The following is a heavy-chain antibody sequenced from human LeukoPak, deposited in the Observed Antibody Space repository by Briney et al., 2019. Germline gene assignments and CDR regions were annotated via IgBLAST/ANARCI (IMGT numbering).Heavy chain of an antibody. J-gene: IGHJ6*02. CDR1: GGSISSYY. CDR3: ARAPYAYSYYGMAV. Sequence: SETLSLTCTVSGGSISSYYWSWIRQPPGKGLEWLGYIYYSGSTNYNPSRKSRVTISVDTSKNQFSLKLSSVTAADTAVYYCARAPYAYSYYGMAVWGQGTTVTVSS. CDR2: IYYSGST. V-gene: IGHV4-59*01. D-gene: IGHD3-16*01.